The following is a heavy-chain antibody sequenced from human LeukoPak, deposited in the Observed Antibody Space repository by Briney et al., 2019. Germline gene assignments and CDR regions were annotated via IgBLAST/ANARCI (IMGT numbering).Heavy chain of an antibody. CDR2: IYTSGST. CDR3: ARGSYDSSDPRAFDI. D-gene: IGHD3-22*01. V-gene: IGHV4-4*07. J-gene: IGHJ3*02. Sequence: SETLSLTCTVSGGSISSYYWSWIPQPAGNGLEWIGRIYTSGSTNYNPSLKSRVTMSVDTSKNQFSLKLSSVTAADTALYYCARGSYDSSDPRAFDIWGQGTMVTVSS. CDR1: GGSISSYY.